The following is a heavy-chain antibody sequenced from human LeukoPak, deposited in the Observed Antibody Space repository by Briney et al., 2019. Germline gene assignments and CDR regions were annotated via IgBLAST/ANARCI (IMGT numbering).Heavy chain of an antibody. V-gene: IGHV1-46*01. Sequence: ASVKVSCKASGYTFTSYYMHWVRQAPGQGLEWMGIINPSGGSTSYAQKFQGRVTMTRDTSTSTVYMELSSLRSEDTAVYYCAGGVSSSWYDYYYYGMDVWGQGTTVTVSS. CDR1: GYTFTSYY. CDR3: AGGVSSSWYDYYYYGMDV. J-gene: IGHJ6*02. CDR2: INPSGGST. D-gene: IGHD6-13*01.